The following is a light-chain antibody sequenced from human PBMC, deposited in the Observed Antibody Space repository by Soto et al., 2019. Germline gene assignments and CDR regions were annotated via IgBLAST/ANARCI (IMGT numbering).Light chain of an antibody. V-gene: IGKV1-39*01. CDR3: QQSYTIWWT. CDR1: QSINTY. J-gene: IGKJ1*01. CDR2: CAS. Sequence: IQLTQSPSSLSASVGDRVSITCRASQSINTYLNWYQQKPGQAPKLLIYCASRLQSGVPSRFSGSKTRTDFTLTISSLQSDDFATYYCQQSYTIWWTFGQGTRVEIK.